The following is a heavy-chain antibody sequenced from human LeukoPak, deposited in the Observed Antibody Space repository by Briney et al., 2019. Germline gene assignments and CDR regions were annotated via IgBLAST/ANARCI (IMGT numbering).Heavy chain of an antibody. Sequence: SETLSLTCTVSGGSISSSSYYWRWIRQPPGKGLEWIRSIYYSGSTYYNPSLKSRVTISVDTSKNQFSLKLSSVTAADAAVYYCARDLSLRDYYGSGSYYTDWGQGTLVTVSS. V-gene: IGHV4-39*07. J-gene: IGHJ4*02. D-gene: IGHD3-10*01. CDR2: IYYSGST. CDR1: GGSISSSSYY. CDR3: ARDLSLRDYYGSGSYYTD.